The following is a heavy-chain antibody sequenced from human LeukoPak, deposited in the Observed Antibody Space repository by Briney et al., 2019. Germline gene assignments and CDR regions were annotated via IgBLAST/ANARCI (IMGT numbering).Heavy chain of an antibody. D-gene: IGHD1-1*01. Sequence: GGSLRLSCVASGFTLSGYSMSWVRQAPGKGLEWVSSISSSNSYFYYADSVKGRFTISRDNPKNLLYLQMVRLRAEDTAVYYCANRPTGKENAFETWGQGTMVTVSS. V-gene: IGHV3-21*01. CDR2: ISSSNSYF. CDR3: ANRPTGKENAFET. CDR1: GFTLSGYS. J-gene: IGHJ3*02.